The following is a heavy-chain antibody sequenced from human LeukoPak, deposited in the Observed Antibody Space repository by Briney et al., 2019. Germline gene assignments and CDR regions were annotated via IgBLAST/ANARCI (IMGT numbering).Heavy chain of an antibody. CDR1: GYSFTGYS. Sequence: ASVKVSCKASGYSFTGYSIHWVRQAPGQGLEWMGIINPSGGSTSYAQKFQGRVTMTRDTSTSTVYMELSSLRSEDTAVYYCARNGAMVRGVIILPFDYWGQGTLVTVSS. J-gene: IGHJ4*02. CDR3: ARNGAMVRGVIILPFDY. CDR2: INPSGGST. V-gene: IGHV1-46*01. D-gene: IGHD3-10*01.